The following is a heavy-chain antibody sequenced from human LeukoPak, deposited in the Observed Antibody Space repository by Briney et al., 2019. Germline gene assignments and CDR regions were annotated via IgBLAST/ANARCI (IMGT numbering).Heavy chain of an antibody. Sequence: GGSLRLSCAASGFTFSNAWMSWVRQAPGKGLEWVSYISSSSSTIYYADSVKGRFTISRDNAKNSLYLQMNSLRAEDTAVYYCARGTTVTDDAFDIWGQGTMVTVSS. CDR1: GFTFSNAW. D-gene: IGHD4-17*01. CDR3: ARGTTVTDDAFDI. CDR2: ISSSSSTI. J-gene: IGHJ3*02. V-gene: IGHV3-48*01.